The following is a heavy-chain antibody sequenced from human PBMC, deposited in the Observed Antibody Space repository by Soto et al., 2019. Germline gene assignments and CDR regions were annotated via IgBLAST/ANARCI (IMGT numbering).Heavy chain of an antibody. CDR3: AKDVQSGLIDY. V-gene: IGHV3-30*18. CDR1: GFTFSSYG. Sequence: HPGGSLRLSCAASGFTFSSYGMHWVRQAPGKGLEWVAVISYDGSNKYYADSVKGRFTISRDNSKNTLYLQMNSLRAEDTAVYYCAKDVQSGLIDYWGQGTLVTVSS. J-gene: IGHJ4*02. D-gene: IGHD1-26*01. CDR2: ISYDGSNK.